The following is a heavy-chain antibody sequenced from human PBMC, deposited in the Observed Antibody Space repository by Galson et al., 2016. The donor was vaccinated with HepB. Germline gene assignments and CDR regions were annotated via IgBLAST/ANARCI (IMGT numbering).Heavy chain of an antibody. CDR3: ARDGSYSSSSVYFDY. Sequence: TLSLTCTVSGGSINSNTYYWDWIRQPPGKGLEWIGSMSYTGSTYYNPSLKSRVTISIDTSKNQFSLKLSSVTAADTAVYYCARDGSYSSSSVYFDYWGPGILVTVSS. CDR2: MSYTGST. D-gene: IGHD6-6*01. J-gene: IGHJ4*02. CDR1: GGSINSNTYY. V-gene: IGHV4-39*07.